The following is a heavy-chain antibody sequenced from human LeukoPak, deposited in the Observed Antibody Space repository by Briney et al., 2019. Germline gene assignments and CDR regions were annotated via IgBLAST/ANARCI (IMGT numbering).Heavy chain of an antibody. Sequence: SETLSLTCAVYGGSFSGYYWSWIRQPPGKGLEWIGEINHSGSTNYNPSLKSRVTISVDTSKNQFSLKLSSVTAADTAVYYCAVYYYDSSGYWGQGTLVTISS. D-gene: IGHD3-22*01. CDR3: AVYYYDSSGY. V-gene: IGHV4-34*01. CDR1: GGSFSGYY. J-gene: IGHJ4*02. CDR2: INHSGST.